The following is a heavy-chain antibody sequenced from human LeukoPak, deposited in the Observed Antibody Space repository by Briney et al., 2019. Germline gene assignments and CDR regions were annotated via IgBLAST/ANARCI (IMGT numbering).Heavy chain of an antibody. CDR3: ARYSSSGFDY. CDR1: GGSISSGGYY. J-gene: IGHJ4*02. Sequence: SQTLSLTCTVSGGSISSGGYYWSWIRQPPGKGLEWIGYIYHSGSTYYNPTLKSRVTISVDRSKNQFSLKLSSVTAADTAVYYCARYSSSGFDYWGQGTLVTVSS. D-gene: IGHD6-6*01. CDR2: IYHSGST. V-gene: IGHV4-30-2*01.